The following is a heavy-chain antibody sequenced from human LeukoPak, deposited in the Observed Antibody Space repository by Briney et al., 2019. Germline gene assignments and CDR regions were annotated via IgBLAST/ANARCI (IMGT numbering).Heavy chain of an antibody. D-gene: IGHD5-24*01. Sequence: GGSLRLSCAASGFTFSSYAMSWVRQAPGKGLEWVSAISGSGGSTYYADSVKGRFTISRDNSKNTLYLQMNSLRAEDTAVYYCAKVEMATTSGGLDYWGQATLVTVSS. CDR1: GFTFSSYA. J-gene: IGHJ4*02. CDR3: AKVEMATTSGGLDY. CDR2: ISGSGGST. V-gene: IGHV3-23*01.